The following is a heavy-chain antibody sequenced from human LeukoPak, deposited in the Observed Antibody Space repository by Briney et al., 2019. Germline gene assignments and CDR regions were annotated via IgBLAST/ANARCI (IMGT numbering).Heavy chain of an antibody. V-gene: IGHV3-48*03. J-gene: IGHJ4*02. CDR2: ISSSGSTI. D-gene: IGHD6-13*01. CDR1: GFTFNNYE. Sequence: GGSLRLSCAASGFTFNNYEMNWVRQATGKGLEGVSYISSSGSTIYYAGSVKGRFTISRDNAKKSLYLQMNSLRAEDTAVYYCAREAAAAHPDYWGQGTLVVVS. CDR3: AREAAAAHPDY.